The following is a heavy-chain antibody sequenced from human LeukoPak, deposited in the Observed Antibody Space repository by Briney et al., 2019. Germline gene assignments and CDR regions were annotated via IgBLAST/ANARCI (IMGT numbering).Heavy chain of an antibody. CDR3: ARDREYQLLSGGLWFDP. J-gene: IGHJ5*02. CDR1: GFTFSSYA. D-gene: IGHD2-2*01. Sequence: GRSLRLSCAASGFTFSSYAMHWVRQAPGKGLEWVAVISYDGSNKYYADSVKGRFTISRDNSKNTLYLQMNSLRAEDTAVYYCARDREYQLLSGGLWFDPWGQGTLVTVSS. CDR2: ISYDGSNK. V-gene: IGHV3-30-3*01.